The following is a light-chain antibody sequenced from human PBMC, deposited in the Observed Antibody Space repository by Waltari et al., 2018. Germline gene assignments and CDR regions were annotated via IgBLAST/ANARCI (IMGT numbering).Light chain of an antibody. CDR3: QQYANPPLT. J-gene: IGKJ4*01. Sequence: DIQMTQSPSSLSASVGDRVTITCQASQGIRNNLNWFQQKPGKAPQVLIYAASSSQGAVPSRFSGSGSGTDFALTISSLQPEDIGTYFCQQYANPPLTFGGGTRVEIK. V-gene: IGKV1-33*01. CDR1: QGIRNN. CDR2: AAS.